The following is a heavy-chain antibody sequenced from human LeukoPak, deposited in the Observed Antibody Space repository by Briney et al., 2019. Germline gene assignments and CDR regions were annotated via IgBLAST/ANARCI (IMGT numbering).Heavy chain of an antibody. D-gene: IGHD2-2*01. Sequence: PGGSLRLSCAASGFTVSSNYMSWVRQAPRKGLEWVSVIYSGGSTYYADSVKGRFTISRDNSKNTLYLQMNSLRAEDTAVYCVKDFADYALDYWGQGTLVTVSS. J-gene: IGHJ4*02. V-gene: IGHV3-53*01. CDR2: IYSGGST. CDR1: GFTVSSNY. CDR3: VKDFADYALDY.